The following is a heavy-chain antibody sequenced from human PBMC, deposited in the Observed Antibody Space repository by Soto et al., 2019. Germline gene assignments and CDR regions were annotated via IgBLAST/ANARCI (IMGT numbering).Heavy chain of an antibody. CDR2: ISAHNGNT. CDR3: ARGRYGDY. Sequence: QVHLLHSGAEVEKPGASVRVSCQGSGYAFTTYGITWVRQAPGQGLEWMGWISAHNGNTNYAQKLQGRVTVTRDTSTSTAYMELRSLRYDDTAVYYCARGRYGDYWGQGALVTVSS. J-gene: IGHJ4*02. D-gene: IGHD1-1*01. V-gene: IGHV1-18*01. CDR1: GYAFTTYG.